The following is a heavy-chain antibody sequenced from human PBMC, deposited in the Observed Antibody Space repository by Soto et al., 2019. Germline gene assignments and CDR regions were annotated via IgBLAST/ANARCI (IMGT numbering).Heavy chain of an antibody. CDR2: ISGSGGST. CDR3: ASRGSGSYYDY. Sequence: EVQLLESGGGLVQPGGSLRLSCAASGFTFSSYAMRWVRQAPVKGLEWVSAISGSGGSTYYADSVKGRFTISRDNSKNTLYLQMNSLRAEVTAVYYCASRGSGSYYDYWGQGTLVTVSS. V-gene: IGHV3-23*01. J-gene: IGHJ4*02. CDR1: GFTFSSYA. D-gene: IGHD1-26*01.